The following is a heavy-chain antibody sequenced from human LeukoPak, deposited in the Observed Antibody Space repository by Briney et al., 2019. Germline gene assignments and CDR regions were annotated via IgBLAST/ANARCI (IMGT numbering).Heavy chain of an antibody. V-gene: IGHV3-21*01. D-gene: IGHD2/OR15-2a*01. J-gene: IGHJ3*01. CDR3: VRGGLSMQREDVFDL. CDR2: ISASPYI. CDR1: GFAFSAYS. Sequence: GGSLRLSFAGSGFAFSAYSMNWARQAPGKGLEWVSSISASPYIYYADSVKDRFIIFRDNAKSSLYLQMNSLRAEDTAVYYCVRGGLSMQREDVFDLWGQGTMVTVSS.